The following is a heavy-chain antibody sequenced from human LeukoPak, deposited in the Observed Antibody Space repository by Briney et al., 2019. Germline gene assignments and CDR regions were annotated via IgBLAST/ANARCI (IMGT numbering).Heavy chain of an antibody. CDR3: ASGYGSSWYSQSSAFAI. J-gene: IGHJ3*02. CDR2: INSDVSRT. Sequence: GGSLRLSCAASGFPFSSYWMHWVRQAPGKGLVWVSRINSDVSRTSYADSVKGRFTISRDNAKNTLYLQMNSLRAEDTAVYYCASGYGSSWYSQSSAFAIWGQGGMVSVSS. V-gene: IGHV3-74*01. CDR1: GFPFSSYW. D-gene: IGHD6-13*01.